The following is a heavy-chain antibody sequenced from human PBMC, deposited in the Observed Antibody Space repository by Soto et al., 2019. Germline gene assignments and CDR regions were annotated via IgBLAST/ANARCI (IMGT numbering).Heavy chain of an antibody. D-gene: IGHD4-17*01. CDR3: ARTYGDYLNWFDP. Sequence: ASVKVSCTSSGYTFTGYYMHWVRQAPGQGLEWMGWINPNSGGTNYAQKFQGWVTMTRDTSISTAYMELSRLRSDDTAVYYCARTYGDYLNWFDPWGQGTLVTVS. CDR1: GYTFTGYY. V-gene: IGHV1-2*04. CDR2: INPNSGGT. J-gene: IGHJ5*02.